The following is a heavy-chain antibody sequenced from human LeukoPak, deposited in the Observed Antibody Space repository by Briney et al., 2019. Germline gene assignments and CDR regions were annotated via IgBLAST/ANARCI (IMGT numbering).Heavy chain of an antibody. CDR3: ARTRVSSSWWFDY. J-gene: IGHJ4*02. D-gene: IGHD6-13*01. V-gene: IGHV1-2*02. CDR1: GYTFTGYY. CDR2: INPNSGGT. Sequence: ASVKVSCKASGYTFTGYYMHWVRQAPGQGLEWMGWINPNSGGTNYAQKFQGRVTMTRDTSISTAYMELSRLRSDDTAVYYCARTRVSSSWWFDYWDQGTLVTVSS.